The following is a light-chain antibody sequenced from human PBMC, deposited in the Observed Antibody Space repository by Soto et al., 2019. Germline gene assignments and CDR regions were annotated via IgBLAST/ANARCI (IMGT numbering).Light chain of an antibody. V-gene: IGKV3-15*01. Sequence: EIVMTQSPATLSVSPGERATLSCRASQSVSRNLAWYQQKPGQAPRLLIYGTSTRATGIPARFSGSGSGKELPLTISSLQSEDFAVYSCQQYNNWPRTFGQGNKVEIK. J-gene: IGKJ1*01. CDR2: GTS. CDR1: QSVSRN. CDR3: QQYNNWPRT.